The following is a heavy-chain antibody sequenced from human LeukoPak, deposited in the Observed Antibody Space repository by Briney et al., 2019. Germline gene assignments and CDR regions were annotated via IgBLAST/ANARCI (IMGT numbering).Heavy chain of an antibody. CDR2: IYYSGST. CDR3: ARRIAAAGPFDY. V-gene: IGHV4-59*08. CDR1: GGSISSYY. Sequence: PSETLSLTCTVSGGSISSYYWSWIRQPPGKGLEWIGYIYYSGSTNYNPSLKSRVIISVDTSKNQFSLKLSSVTAADTAVYYCARRIAAAGPFDYWGQGTLVTVSS. D-gene: IGHD6-25*01. J-gene: IGHJ4*02.